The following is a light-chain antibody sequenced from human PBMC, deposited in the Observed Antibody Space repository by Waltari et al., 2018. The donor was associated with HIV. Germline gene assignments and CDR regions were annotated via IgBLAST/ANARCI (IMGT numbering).Light chain of an antibody. V-gene: IGLV2-8*01. CDR2: EVT. CDR1: SSDLGGYNY. J-gene: IGLJ2*01. CDR3: SSYAPTNNFYVL. Sequence: QSALTQPPSASGSPGQSVPIPCTGTSSDLGGYNYVSWYQQHPGKAPKLIMTEVTKRPSGVPDRFSGSKSGNTASLTVSGLQAEDEAHYYCSSYAPTNNFYVLFGGGTALTVL.